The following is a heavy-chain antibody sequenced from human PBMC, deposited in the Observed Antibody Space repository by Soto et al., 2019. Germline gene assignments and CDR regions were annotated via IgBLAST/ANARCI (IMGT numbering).Heavy chain of an antibody. V-gene: IGHV2-26*01. CDR3: ARRHLSVAVSPWFDP. D-gene: IGHD6-19*01. Sequence: QVTLKESGPVLVKPTETLTLRCTVSGLSITDSEMGVSWIRQPPGQPLAWLAHIDSSGKKYYRTFLKSRLAITKYTPKTQIVLTMTNMDPADTATYYCARRHLSVAVSPWFDPWGQGIPVTVSS. CDR2: IDSSGKK. CDR1: GLSITDSEMG. J-gene: IGHJ5*02.